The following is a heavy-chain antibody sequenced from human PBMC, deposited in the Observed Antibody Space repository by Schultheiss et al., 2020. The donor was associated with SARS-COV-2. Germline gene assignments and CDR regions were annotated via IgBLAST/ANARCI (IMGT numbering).Heavy chain of an antibody. J-gene: IGHJ5*02. Sequence: GGSLRLSCAASGFTFSSYGMHWVRQAPGKGLEWVAVISYDGSNKYYADSVKGRFTISRDNSKNTLYLQMNSLRAEDTAVYYCARDRALSSSFVFDPWGQGTLVTVSS. CDR2: ISYDGSNK. CDR3: ARDRALSSSFVFDP. D-gene: IGHD6-13*01. CDR1: GFTFSSYG. V-gene: IGHV3-30*03.